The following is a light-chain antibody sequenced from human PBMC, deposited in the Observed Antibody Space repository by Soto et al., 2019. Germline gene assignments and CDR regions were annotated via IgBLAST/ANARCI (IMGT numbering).Light chain of an antibody. J-gene: IGLJ1*01. CDR2: DVS. CDR3: SSYRRSIYV. V-gene: IGLV2-14*01. Sequence: SEEXQAASVSGSRGQSNTIICNGTSSDVGGYNYVSWYQQHPGKAPKLMIYDVSNRPSGVSNRFSGSKSGNTASLTISGLLAEDEADYYCSSYRRSIYVFGTGTKVPVL. CDR1: SSDVGGYNY.